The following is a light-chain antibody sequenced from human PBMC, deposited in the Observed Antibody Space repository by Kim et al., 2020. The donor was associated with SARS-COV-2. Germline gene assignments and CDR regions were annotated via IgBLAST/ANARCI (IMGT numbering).Light chain of an antibody. CDR2: GTS. J-gene: IGKJ1*01. CDR1: QSLNSNY. CDR3: QQFGTSPWT. Sequence: SPEERATLSCRASQSLNSNYVTWYQQKRGLAPRLLMFGTSSRATGIPDRFSGSGSGTDFTLTISRLEPEDSAVYYCQQFGTSPWTFGQGTKVDIK. V-gene: IGKV3-20*01.